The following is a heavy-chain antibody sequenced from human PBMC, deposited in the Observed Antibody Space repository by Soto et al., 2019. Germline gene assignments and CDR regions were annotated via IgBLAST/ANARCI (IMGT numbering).Heavy chain of an antibody. CDR3: TTDSHFSTRLVRFDG. V-gene: IGHV3-15*07. J-gene: IGHJ2*01. Sequence: GGSLRLSCAASGFIFSTAWINWVRQAPGKGLEWVGRIKSKIDGGTTDFAASVKGRFAISRDDSQDTMFLQMNSLKSEDTAVYYCTTDSHFSTRLVRFDGWGRGTRVTVSS. CDR2: IKSKIDGGTT. CDR1: GFIFSTAW. D-gene: IGHD3-3*02.